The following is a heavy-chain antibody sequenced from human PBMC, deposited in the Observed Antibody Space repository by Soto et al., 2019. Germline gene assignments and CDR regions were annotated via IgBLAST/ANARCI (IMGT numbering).Heavy chain of an antibody. CDR1: GGTISTYH. CDR2: VHYSGST. J-gene: IGHJ4*02. V-gene: IGHV4-59*01. CDR3: ARGLQYSFGFHFDY. D-gene: IGHD5-18*01. Sequence: SETLSLTCTVSGGTISTYHWSWIRQPPGKGLEWLASVHYSGSTNHNPSLKSRLTVAVETSKNQFSLKVSSVTAADTAVYYCARGLQYSFGFHFDYWGQGALVTVSS.